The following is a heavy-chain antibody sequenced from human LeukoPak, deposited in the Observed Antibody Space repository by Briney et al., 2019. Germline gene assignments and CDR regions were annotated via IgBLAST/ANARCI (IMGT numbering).Heavy chain of an antibody. CDR2: IYTSGST. V-gene: IGHV4-59*10. CDR3: AKPGHSSGWYSVPHLADAFDI. Sequence: SETLSLTCAVYGGSFSSYYWSWIRQPAGKGLEWIGRIYTSGSTNYNPSLKSRVTMSVDTSKNQFSLKLSSVTAADTAVYYCAKPGHSSGWYSVPHLADAFDIWGQGTMVTVSS. D-gene: IGHD6-19*01. J-gene: IGHJ3*02. CDR1: GGSFSSYY.